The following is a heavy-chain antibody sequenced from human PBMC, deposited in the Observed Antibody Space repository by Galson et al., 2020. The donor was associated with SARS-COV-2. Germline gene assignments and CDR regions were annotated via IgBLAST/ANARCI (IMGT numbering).Heavy chain of an antibody. CDR3: ASGLGGDY. CDR2: IFYSGFT. D-gene: IGHD1-26*01. Sequence: SETLSLTCTVSGGSITSDGSYWSWIRQHPGRGLEWIGYIFYSGFTYYNPSLKSRVTMSLDTSKNQCSLKLNSVTAADTAVYYCASGLGGDYWGQGTLVTVSS. CDR1: GGSITSDGSY. V-gene: IGHV4-31*03. J-gene: IGHJ4*02.